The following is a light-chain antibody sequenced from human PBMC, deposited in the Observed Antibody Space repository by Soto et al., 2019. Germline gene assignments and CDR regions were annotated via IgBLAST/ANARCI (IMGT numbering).Light chain of an antibody. V-gene: IGKV3-20*01. CDR3: QQYGSSPMYT. J-gene: IGKJ2*01. CDR2: GAS. CDR1: QSVSSSY. Sequence: EIVLTQSPGTLSLSPGERATLSCRASQSVSSSYLAWYQQKPGQAPRLLIYGASGRATGIPDRFRGSGSGTDFTLTISTLEPEDFAVYYCQQYGSSPMYTFGQGTKLEIK.